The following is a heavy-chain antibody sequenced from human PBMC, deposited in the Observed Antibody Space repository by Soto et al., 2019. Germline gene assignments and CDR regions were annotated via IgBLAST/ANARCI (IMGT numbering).Heavy chain of an antibody. CDR1: GFTFSGSA. CDR3: TRHFRGSYPD. J-gene: IGHJ4*02. D-gene: IGHD1-26*01. CDR2: IRSKGNGYAT. Sequence: EVQLVESGGGLVQPGGSLKLSCAASGFTFSGSAIHWVRKASGKGLEWVGRIRSKGNGYATAYAASVKCRFTISRDDSMNTAYLQMNSLKTEDTAGDYCTRHFRGSYPDWGQGTLVTVSS. V-gene: IGHV3-73*01.